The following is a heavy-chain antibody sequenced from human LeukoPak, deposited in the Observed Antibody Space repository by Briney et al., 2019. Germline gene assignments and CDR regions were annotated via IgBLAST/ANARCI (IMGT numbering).Heavy chain of an antibody. D-gene: IGHD4-23*01. CDR1: GFTVSSNY. Sequence: GGSLRLSCAASGFTVSSNYMSWVRQAPGKGLEWVSVIYSGGSTYYADSVKGRFTISRDNSKNTLYLQMNSLRAEDTAVYYCARDTTTVGDAFDIWGQGTMATVSS. CDR2: IYSGGST. CDR3: ARDTTTVGDAFDI. V-gene: IGHV3-53*01. J-gene: IGHJ3*02.